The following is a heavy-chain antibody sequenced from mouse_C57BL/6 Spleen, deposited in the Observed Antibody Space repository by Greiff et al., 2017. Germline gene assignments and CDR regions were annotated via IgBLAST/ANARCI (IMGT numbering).Heavy chain of an antibody. V-gene: IGHV14-4*01. Sequence: EVKLQESGAELVRPGASVKLSCTASGFNIKDDYMHWVKQRPEQGLEWIGWIDPENGDTEYASKFQGKATITADTSSNTAYLQLSSLTSEDTAVYSCTTGSYCDYWGQGTTLTVSS. CDR1: GFNIKDDY. CDR2: IDPENGDT. CDR3: TTGSYCDY. J-gene: IGHJ2*01.